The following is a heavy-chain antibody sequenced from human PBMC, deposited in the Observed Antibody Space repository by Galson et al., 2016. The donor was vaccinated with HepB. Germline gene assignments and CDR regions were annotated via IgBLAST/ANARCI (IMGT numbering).Heavy chain of an antibody. CDR1: GFSFSDYY. CDR2: ISSSGSYNT. V-gene: IGHV3-11*06. J-gene: IGHJ4*02. Sequence: SLRLSCAASGFSFSDYYMTWIRQAPGKGLEWVSYISSSGSYNTNYADSVKGRFTISRDNAKNSLYLQMNSLRDEDTAVYYCARDPDLVYSSSYFDHWGQGTLVTVSS. D-gene: IGHD6-13*01. CDR3: ARDPDLVYSSSYFDH.